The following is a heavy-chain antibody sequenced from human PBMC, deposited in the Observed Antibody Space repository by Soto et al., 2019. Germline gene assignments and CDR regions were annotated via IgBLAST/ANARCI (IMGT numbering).Heavy chain of an antibody. Sequence: SETLSVTCAVYCGSFSSYYWSWIRQPPGKGLEWIGYIYYSGSTYYNPSLKSRVTMSVDTSRNQLSLQLNSVTAADTAVYYCARESAGSGKNNWFYPWGQGTLVTVSS. CDR2: IYYSGST. CDR3: ARESAGSGKNNWFYP. J-gene: IGHJ5*02. CDR1: CGSFSSYY. V-gene: IGHV4-59*01. D-gene: IGHD3-10*01.